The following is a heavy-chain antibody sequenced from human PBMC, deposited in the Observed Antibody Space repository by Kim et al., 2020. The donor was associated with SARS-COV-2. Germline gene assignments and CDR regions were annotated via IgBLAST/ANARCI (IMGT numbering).Heavy chain of an antibody. V-gene: IGHV1-8*01. J-gene: IGHJ4*02. Sequence: SGNTGYAQKFQGRVTMTRNTSISTAYMGLSSLRSEDTAVYYCARGSGASYWGQGTLVTVSS. CDR2: SGNT. CDR3: ARGSGASY.